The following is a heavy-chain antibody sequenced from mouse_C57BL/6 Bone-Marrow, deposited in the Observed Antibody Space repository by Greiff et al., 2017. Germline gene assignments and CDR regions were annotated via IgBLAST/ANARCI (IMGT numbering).Heavy chain of an antibody. J-gene: IGHJ4*01. Sequence: EVQGVESGEGLVKPGGSLKFSCAASGFTFSSYAMSWVRQTPEKRLEWVAYISSGGDYIYYADTVKGRFTISRDNARNTLYLQMSSLKSEDTAMYYCTRSSFITTAFYAMDYWGQGTSVTVSS. CDR1: GFTFSSYA. CDR2: ISSGGDYI. V-gene: IGHV5-9-1*02. D-gene: IGHD1-1*01. CDR3: TRSSFITTAFYAMDY.